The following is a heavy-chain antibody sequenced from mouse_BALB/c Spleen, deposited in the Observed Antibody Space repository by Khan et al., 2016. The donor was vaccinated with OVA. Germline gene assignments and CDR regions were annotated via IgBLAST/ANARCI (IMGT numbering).Heavy chain of an antibody. Sequence: EVQLQESGPGLVKPSQSLSLTCTVTGYSITSEYAWNWIRHFPGNKLEWMGYINYSGNTRYNPSLKSRISITRDTSKNQFFLQLNSVTTEDTATYDSTRKDYYNYDPITYWGQGTLVTVSA. CDR3: TRKDYYNYDPITY. V-gene: IGHV3-2*02. CDR1: GYSITSEYA. CDR2: INYSGNT. J-gene: IGHJ3*01. D-gene: IGHD2-4*01.